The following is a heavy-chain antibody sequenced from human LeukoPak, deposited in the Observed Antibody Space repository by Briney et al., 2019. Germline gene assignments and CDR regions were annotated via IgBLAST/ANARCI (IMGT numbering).Heavy chain of an antibody. CDR3: ARGRGYCSSTSCYREGLDY. V-gene: IGHV4-38-2*01. CDR1: GYSISSGYW. Sequence: SETLSLTCAVSGYSISSGYWWRWIRQPPGEWLERIGRIYRSGSTSYNPSLKSRVTISVDTSKNQFYLKLSCVTAAAAAVYYWARGRGYCSSTSCYREGLDYWGQGTLVTVSS. J-gene: IGHJ4*02. CDR2: IYRSGST. D-gene: IGHD2-2*01.